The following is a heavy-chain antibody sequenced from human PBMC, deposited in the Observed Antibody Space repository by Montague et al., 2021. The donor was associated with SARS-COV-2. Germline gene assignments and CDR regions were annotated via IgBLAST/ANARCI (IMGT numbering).Heavy chain of an antibody. Sequence: SETLSLTCTVSGGSISSYYWSWIRQPPGKGLEWIGYIYYSGSTNYNPSLKSRVTISVDTSKNQFSLKLSSVTAADTAVYYCARALYCSGGSCYPNWFDSWGQGTLVTVSS. CDR2: IYYSGST. V-gene: IGHV4-59*01. CDR3: ARALYCSGGSCYPNWFDS. J-gene: IGHJ5*01. CDR1: GGSISSYY. D-gene: IGHD2-15*01.